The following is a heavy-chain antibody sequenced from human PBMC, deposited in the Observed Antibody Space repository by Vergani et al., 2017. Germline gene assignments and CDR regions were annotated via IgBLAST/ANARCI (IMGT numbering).Heavy chain of an antibody. Sequence: QVQLVQSGAEVKKPGASVKVSCKASGYTFTSYGISWVRQAPGQGLEWMGWISAYNGNTNYAQKLQGRVTMTTDTSTSTAYMELRSLRSDYTAVYYCARDAKYAWELPGDFDYWGQGTLVTVSS. V-gene: IGHV1-18*01. CDR3: ARDAKYAWELPGDFDY. CDR1: GYTFTSYG. D-gene: IGHD1-26*01. CDR2: ISAYNGNT. J-gene: IGHJ4*02.